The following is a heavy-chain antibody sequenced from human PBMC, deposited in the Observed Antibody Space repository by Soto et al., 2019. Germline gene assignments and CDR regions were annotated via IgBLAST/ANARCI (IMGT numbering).Heavy chain of an antibody. CDR2: ISGSGGNT. CDR1: GFTFSSYS. V-gene: IGHV3-23*01. CDR3: AKDQDYYDSSGYSDY. Sequence: LRLSCSASGFTFSSYSMSWVRQAPGKGLEWVSGISGSGGNTYYADSVKGRFTISRDNSKNTLYLQMNSLRAEDTAVYYCAKDQDYYDSSGYSDYWGQGTLVTVSS. D-gene: IGHD3-22*01. J-gene: IGHJ4*02.